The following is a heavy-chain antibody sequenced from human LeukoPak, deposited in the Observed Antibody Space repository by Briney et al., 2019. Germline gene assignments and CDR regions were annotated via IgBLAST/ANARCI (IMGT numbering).Heavy chain of an antibody. Sequence: GGSLRLSCAASGFTFSSYSMNWVRQAPGKGLEWVSSISSSSSYIYYADSVKGRFTISRDNAKNSLYLQMNSLRAEDTAVYYCARDPRIAVAGSYYMDVWGKGTTVTVSS. J-gene: IGHJ6*03. D-gene: IGHD6-19*01. CDR2: ISSSSSYI. CDR1: GFTFSSYS. CDR3: ARDPRIAVAGSYYMDV. V-gene: IGHV3-21*01.